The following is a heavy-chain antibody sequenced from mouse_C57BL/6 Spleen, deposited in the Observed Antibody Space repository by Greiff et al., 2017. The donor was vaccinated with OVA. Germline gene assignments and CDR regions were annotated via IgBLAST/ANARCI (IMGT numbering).Heavy chain of an antibody. CDR3: ASYDYDLAY. CDR1: GYTFTSYW. CDR2: IDPSDSYT. J-gene: IGHJ3*01. Sequence: QGQLQQPGAELVKPGASVKLSCKASGYTFTSYWMQWVKQRPGQGLEWIGEIDPSDSYTNYNQKFKGKATLTVDTSSSTAYMQLSSLTSEDSAVYYCASYDYDLAYWGQGTLVTVSA. D-gene: IGHD2-4*01. V-gene: IGHV1-50*01.